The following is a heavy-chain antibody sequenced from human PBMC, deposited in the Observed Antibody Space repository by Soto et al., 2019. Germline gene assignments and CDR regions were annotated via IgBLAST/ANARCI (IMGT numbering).Heavy chain of an antibody. V-gene: IGHV4-59*08. CDR1: GGSISSYY. CDR2: IHYSGST. CDR3: ARVGGQYCSSSSSSCNNWFDP. D-gene: IGHD2-2*01. Sequence: SETLSLTCTVSGGSISSYYWSWIRQPPGKGLEWIGYIHYSGSTNYSPSLKSRVTISVDTSKNQFSLKLSSVTGADTAVYYCARVGGQYCSSSSSSCNNWFDPWGQGTLVTVSS. J-gene: IGHJ5*02.